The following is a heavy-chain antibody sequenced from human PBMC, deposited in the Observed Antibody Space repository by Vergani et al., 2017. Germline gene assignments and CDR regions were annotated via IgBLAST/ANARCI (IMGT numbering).Heavy chain of an antibody. CDR2: ISSSSNI. V-gene: IGHV3-48*01. D-gene: IGHD3-10*01. CDR1: GFTLSSFG. J-gene: IGHJ4*02. CDR3: ARDYCGSGSYYIDY. Sequence: EVQLVESGGDLVQPGGSLRLSCAASGFTLSSFGMNWVRQAPGKGLEWVSYISSSSNIFYAAAVKGRFIISSDNGKNSLYLQMNSLRAEDTAVYYCARDYCGSGSYYIDYWGQGILVIVSP.